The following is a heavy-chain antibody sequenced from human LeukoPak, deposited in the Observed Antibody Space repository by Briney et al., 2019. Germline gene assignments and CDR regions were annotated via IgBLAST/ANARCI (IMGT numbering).Heavy chain of an antibody. CDR3: ARDNAQTGWSTDY. J-gene: IGHJ4*02. CDR1: GGSVSSSSYY. Sequence: SETLSLTCTVSGGSVSSSSYYWGWIRQPPGKGLEWIGSIYYSGTTYYNPSLKSRVTISVDTSKNQFSLKLSSVTAADAAVYYCARDNAQTGWSTDYWGQGTLVTVSS. V-gene: IGHV4-39*07. CDR2: IYYSGTT. D-gene: IGHD6-19*01.